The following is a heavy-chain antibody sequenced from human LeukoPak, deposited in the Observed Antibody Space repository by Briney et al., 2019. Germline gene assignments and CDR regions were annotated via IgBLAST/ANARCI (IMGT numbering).Heavy chain of an antibody. CDR2: ISGSGGST. Sequence: PGGSLRLSCAASGFTFSSYAMSWVRQAPGKGLDWVSAISGSGGSTYYADSVKGRFTISRDNSKNTLYLQMNSLRAEDTAVYYCANYVPYYGSGSSHWGQGTLVTVSS. CDR3: ANYVPYYGSGSSH. J-gene: IGHJ4*02. CDR1: GFTFSSYA. V-gene: IGHV3-23*01. D-gene: IGHD3-10*01.